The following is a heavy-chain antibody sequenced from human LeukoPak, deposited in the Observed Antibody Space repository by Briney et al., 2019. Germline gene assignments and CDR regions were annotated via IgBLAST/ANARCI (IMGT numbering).Heavy chain of an antibody. Sequence: SGGSLRLSCAASGFTFSSYSMNWVRQAPGKGLEWFSSISSSSSYIYYADSVKGRFTISRDNAKNSLYLQMNSLRAEDTAVYYCASRMTTVPRRPPGPKNMDVWGKGTTVTVSS. CDR1: GFTFSSYS. CDR2: ISSSSSYI. V-gene: IGHV3-21*01. D-gene: IGHD4-11*01. J-gene: IGHJ6*03. CDR3: ASRMTTVPRRPPGPKNMDV.